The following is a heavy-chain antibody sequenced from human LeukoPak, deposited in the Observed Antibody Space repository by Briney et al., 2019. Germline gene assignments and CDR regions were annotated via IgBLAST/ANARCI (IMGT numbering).Heavy chain of an antibody. D-gene: IGHD3-10*01. V-gene: IGHV4-4*07. CDR2: IYTSGST. CDR1: GGSISSYY. Sequence: PSETLSLTCTVSGGSISSYYWSWIRQPAGKGLEWIGRIYTSGSTNYNPSLKSRVTMSVDTSKNQFSLKLSSVTAADAAVYYCARDSGTAGEVKFDPWGQGTLVTVSA. CDR3: ARDSGTAGEVKFDP. J-gene: IGHJ5*02.